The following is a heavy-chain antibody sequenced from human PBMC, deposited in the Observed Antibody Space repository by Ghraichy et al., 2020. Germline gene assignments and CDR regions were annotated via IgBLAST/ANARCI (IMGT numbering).Heavy chain of an antibody. J-gene: IGHJ4*02. Sequence: SVKVSCKASGGTFSSYAISWVRQAPGQGLEWMGRIIPILGIANYAQKFQGRVTITADKSTSTAYMELSSLRSEDTAVYYCASSSGYSYGYSAGFDYWGPGSLVIVSS. CDR1: GGTFSSYA. D-gene: IGHD5-18*01. CDR3: ASSSGYSYGYSAGFDY. CDR2: IIPILGIA. V-gene: IGHV1-69*04.